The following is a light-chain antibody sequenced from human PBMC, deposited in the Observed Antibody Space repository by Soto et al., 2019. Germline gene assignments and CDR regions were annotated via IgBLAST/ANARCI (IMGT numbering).Light chain of an antibody. CDR2: DAS. Sequence: EIVLTQSPATLSLSPGERATLSCSASQSVSSNLAWYQQRPGQAPRLLIYDASIRATGIPARFSGSGSGTDFSLTISSLEPEDFAVYFCHHRVTFGQGTKVEIK. CDR1: QSVSSN. V-gene: IGKV3-11*01. CDR3: HHRVT. J-gene: IGKJ1*01.